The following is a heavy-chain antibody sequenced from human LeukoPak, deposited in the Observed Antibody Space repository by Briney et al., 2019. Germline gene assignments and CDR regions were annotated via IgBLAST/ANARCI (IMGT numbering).Heavy chain of an antibody. Sequence: PGGSVRLSCVGYGLGLRNYWMSWVRQAPGKGLEWVANIKQDGGEKYYLDSVKGRFTVPRDNAKNSLYLQMNSLRAEDTAVYYCARVGARQILEYWGQGTLVTVSS. CDR3: ARVGARQILEY. D-gene: IGHD4-17*01. CDR1: GLGLRNYW. J-gene: IGHJ4*02. CDR2: IKQDGGEK. V-gene: IGHV3-7*01.